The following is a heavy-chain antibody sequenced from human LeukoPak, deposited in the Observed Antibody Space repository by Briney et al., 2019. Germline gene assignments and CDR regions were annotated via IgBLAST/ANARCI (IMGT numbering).Heavy chain of an antibody. D-gene: IGHD5-12*01. V-gene: IGHV4-61*01. CDR2: ISSSGSV. J-gene: IGHJ4*02. Sequence: PSETLSLTCTVSRGSVSGSIRSYYWSWLRQPPGKGLEWIGYISSSGSVNDHPSLRSRVTISVDTSKNQFILNLSSVSAADTAVYYCARIPLGYSGAYYFDYWGQGTLVTVSP. CDR3: ARIPLGYSGAYYFDY. CDR1: RGSVSGSIRSYY.